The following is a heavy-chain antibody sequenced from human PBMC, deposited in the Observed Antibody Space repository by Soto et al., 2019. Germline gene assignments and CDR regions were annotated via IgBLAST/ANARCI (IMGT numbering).Heavy chain of an antibody. D-gene: IGHD3-3*01. Sequence: SVKISCKASGGTFSSYAISWVRQAPGQGLEWMGGIIPIFGTANYAQKFQGRVTITADKSTSTAYMELSSLRSEDTAVYYCARDSITIFGVVISHSYGMDVWGQGTTVTVSS. CDR1: GGTFSSYA. CDR3: ARDSITIFGVVISHSYGMDV. J-gene: IGHJ6*02. V-gene: IGHV1-69*06. CDR2: IIPIFGTA.